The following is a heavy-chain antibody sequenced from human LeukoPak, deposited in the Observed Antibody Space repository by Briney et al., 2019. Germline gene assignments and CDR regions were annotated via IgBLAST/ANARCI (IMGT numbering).Heavy chain of an antibody. CDR2: IYYSGST. D-gene: IGHD6-13*01. Sequence: SETLSFTCTVSGGSIRISSYYWGWIRQPPGKGLEWIGSIYYSGSTYYNPSLKSRVTISVDTSKNQFSLKLTSVTAADTAVYYHATTGYSTDWGQGTLVTVSS. CDR1: GGSIRISSYY. J-gene: IGHJ4*02. V-gene: IGHV4-39*01. CDR3: ATTGYSTD.